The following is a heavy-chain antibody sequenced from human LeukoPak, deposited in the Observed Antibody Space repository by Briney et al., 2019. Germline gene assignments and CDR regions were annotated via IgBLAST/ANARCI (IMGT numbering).Heavy chain of an antibody. V-gene: IGHV3-53*01. D-gene: IGHD1-26*01. CDR1: GFTVSSDY. CDR2: IYSGGST. J-gene: IGHJ3*02. Sequence: PGGSLRLSCAASGFTVSSDYMSWVRQAPGKGLEWVSIIYSGGSTFYADSVKGRFTITRDNSKNTLYLQMNSLRAEDTAVYYCARGGSYLSAFDIWGQGTMVTVSS. CDR3: ARGGSYLSAFDI.